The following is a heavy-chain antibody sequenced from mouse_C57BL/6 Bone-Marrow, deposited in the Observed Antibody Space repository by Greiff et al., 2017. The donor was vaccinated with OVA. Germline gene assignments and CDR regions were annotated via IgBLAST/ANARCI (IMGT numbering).Heavy chain of an antibody. CDR1: GYTFTSYG. CDR2: IYPRSGNT. V-gene: IGHV1-81*01. CDR3: ARPTLYYYAMDY. J-gene: IGHJ4*01. Sequence: VKLQESGAELARPGASVKLSCKASGYTFTSYGISWVKQRTGQGLEWIGEIYPRSGNTYYNEKFKGKATLTADKSSSTAYMELRSLTSEDSAVDFCARPTLYYYAMDYWGQGTSVTVSS.